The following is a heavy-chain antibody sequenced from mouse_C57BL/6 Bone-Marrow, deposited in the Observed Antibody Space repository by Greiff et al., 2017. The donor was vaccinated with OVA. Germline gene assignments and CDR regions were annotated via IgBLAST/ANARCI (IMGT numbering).Heavy chain of an antibody. D-gene: IGHD1-1*01. CDR3: KNYGSSPWYCDV. CDR2: IYPGNRDT. Sequence: EVQLVESGTVLARPGASVKMSCKTSGYTFTSYWMHWVKQRPGQGLEWIGAIYPGNRDTSYNQKFKGKAKLTAVTSASTAYMELSSLTNEDSAVYYCKNYGSSPWYCDVWGTGTTVTVSS. V-gene: IGHV1-5*01. J-gene: IGHJ1*03. CDR1: GYTFTSYW.